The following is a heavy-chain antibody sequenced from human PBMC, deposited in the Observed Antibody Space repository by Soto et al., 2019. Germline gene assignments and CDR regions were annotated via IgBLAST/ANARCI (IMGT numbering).Heavy chain of an antibody. J-gene: IGHJ6*02. D-gene: IGHD3-10*01. CDR3: AKDLKASGGHSGTLNYYYGMDV. CDR1: GFSFSTHG. V-gene: IGHV3-30*18. Sequence: QVQLVESGGGVVQPGRSLRLSCASSGFSFSTHGMQWVRQAPGKGLEWVAIISYDGFIKYSADDVKGRFTISRDNSKNTLFLQMDILRPEDSAVYYCAKDLKASGGHSGTLNYYYGMDVWGQGTTVIVSS. CDR2: ISYDGFIK.